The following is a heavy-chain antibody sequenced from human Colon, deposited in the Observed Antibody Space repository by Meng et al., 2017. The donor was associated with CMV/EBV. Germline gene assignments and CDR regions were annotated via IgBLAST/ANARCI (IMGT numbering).Heavy chain of an antibody. CDR3: VRDGWGADVFDI. CDR2: ILSSGTAI. V-gene: IGHV3-48*03. Sequence: GGSLRLSCAASGFTFSSHHMNWVRQAPGKGLEWISFILSSGTAIYYADSLKGRFTISRDNAKNSLYLQLNSLRAEDTAVYYCVRDGWGADVFDIWGQGTMVTVSS. J-gene: IGHJ3*02. D-gene: IGHD2-2*03. CDR1: GFTFSSHH.